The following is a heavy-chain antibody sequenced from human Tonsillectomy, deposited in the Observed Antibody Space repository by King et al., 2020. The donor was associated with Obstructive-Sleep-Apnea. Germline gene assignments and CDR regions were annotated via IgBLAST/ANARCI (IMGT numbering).Heavy chain of an antibody. CDR2: LSYDGRVK. CDR1: GFTFRNYG. Sequence: VQLVESGGGVVQPGRALRLSCAASGFTFRNYGMHWVRQAPGEGLEWVAILSYDGRVKYYADSLKGRFTISRDNSKSTLYLQMNSLRPEDTAVYYRGGYNWFDPWGQGTLVTVSS. D-gene: IGHD6-13*01. J-gene: IGHJ5*02. V-gene: IGHV3-30*03. CDR3: GGYNWFDP.